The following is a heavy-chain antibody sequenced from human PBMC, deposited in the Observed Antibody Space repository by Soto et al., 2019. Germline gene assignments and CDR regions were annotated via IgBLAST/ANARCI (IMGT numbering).Heavy chain of an antibody. Sequence: VQLVESGGGLVQPGRSLRLSCAASGFTFSSYGMHWVRQAPGKGVVWVADISYDGSYKYYAHSVKGRFTISRDNTKNTLYLQMNSMSAEDTAVYYCAKWDGGFDYWGQGTLVTVSS. D-gene: IGHD3-16*01. CDR2: ISYDGSYK. V-gene: IGHV3-30*18. CDR1: GFTFSSYG. J-gene: IGHJ4*02. CDR3: AKWDGGFDY.